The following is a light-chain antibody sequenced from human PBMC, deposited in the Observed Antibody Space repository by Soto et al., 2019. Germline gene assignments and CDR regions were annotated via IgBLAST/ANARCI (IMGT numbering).Light chain of an antibody. CDR2: TTN. CDR1: SSNIGTSS. CDR3: AAWDDSLNGHV. J-gene: IGLJ1*01. V-gene: IGLV1-44*01. Sequence: QSVLTQPHSASGTPGQRVTISCSGSSSNIGTSSVHWFQQLPGTAPKLLISTTNQRPSGVPERFSGSKSGTSASLANSGRQSEDEADYYCAAWDDSLNGHVFGTGTKLTVL.